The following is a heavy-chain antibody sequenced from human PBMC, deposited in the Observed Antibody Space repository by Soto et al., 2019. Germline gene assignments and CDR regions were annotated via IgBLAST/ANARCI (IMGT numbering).Heavy chain of an antibody. Sequence: QVQLVESGGGVVQPGRSLRLSCAASGFTFSSYAMHWVRQAPGKGLEWVAVISYDGSNKYYADSVKGRFTISRDNSKNTLYLQMNSLRAEDTAVYYCARGGGYCISTSCYNWFDPRGQGPL. CDR2: ISYDGSNK. D-gene: IGHD2-2*01. CDR1: GFTFSSYA. J-gene: IGHJ5*02. CDR3: ARGGGYCISTSCYNWFDP. V-gene: IGHV3-30-3*01.